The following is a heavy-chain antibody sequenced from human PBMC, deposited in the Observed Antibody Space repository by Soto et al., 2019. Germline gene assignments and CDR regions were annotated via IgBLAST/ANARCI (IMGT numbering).Heavy chain of an antibody. D-gene: IGHD5-18*01. Sequence: QVQLVQSGAEVKKPGSSVKVSCKASGGTFSSYAISWVRQAPGQGLEWMGGLIPIFGTANYAQKFQGRVTITADESTSTAYMELSSLRSEDTAVYYCARGGHTAMFPYYYYGMDVWGQGTTVTVSS. CDR2: LIPIFGTA. CDR3: ARGGHTAMFPYYYYGMDV. V-gene: IGHV1-69*01. J-gene: IGHJ6*02. CDR1: GGTFSSYA.